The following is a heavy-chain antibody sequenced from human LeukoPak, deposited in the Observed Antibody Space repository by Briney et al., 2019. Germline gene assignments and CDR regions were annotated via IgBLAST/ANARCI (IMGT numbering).Heavy chain of an antibody. D-gene: IGHD6-13*01. Sequence: SQTLSLTCAISGDSVSRNSAAWNWIRQSPSRGLEWLGRTYYRSKWYNDYAASVKSRIIINPDTSKSQFSLQLNSVTPEDTAIYYCARGRSWPLDYWGQGTLVTVSS. J-gene: IGHJ4*02. CDR2: TYYRSKWYN. CDR1: GDSVSRNSAA. V-gene: IGHV6-1*01. CDR3: ARGRSWPLDY.